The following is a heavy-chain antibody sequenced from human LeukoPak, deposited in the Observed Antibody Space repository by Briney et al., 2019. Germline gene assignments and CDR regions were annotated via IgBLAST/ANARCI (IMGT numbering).Heavy chain of an antibody. J-gene: IGHJ4*02. CDR3: ARDVSSAYYFEY. Sequence: GGSLRLSCAASGFTFSSYYMHWVRQAPGKGLVWVSRINNDGSSTTYADSVEGRFTISRDNAKNTLYLQMNSLRAEDTAFYYCARDVSSAYYFEYWGQGTLVTVSS. V-gene: IGHV3-74*01. D-gene: IGHD3-22*01. CDR1: GFTFSSYY. CDR2: INNDGSST.